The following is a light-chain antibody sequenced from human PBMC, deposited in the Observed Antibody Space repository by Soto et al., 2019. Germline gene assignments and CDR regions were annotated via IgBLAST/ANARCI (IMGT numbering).Light chain of an antibody. V-gene: IGKV2-28*01. CDR3: LQGTLWTIT. CDR2: MVS. J-gene: IGKJ5*01. Sequence: DIAMTETPLSLPVTPGEPASISCRSCQSRLHSNGYNYLDCYLQKPGQSPQLXXYMVSIRASGVPDRFSGSGSGTDVTLKISSVQDEDVGVYYGLQGTLWTITFCQGTRLEIK. CDR1: QSRLHSNGYNY.